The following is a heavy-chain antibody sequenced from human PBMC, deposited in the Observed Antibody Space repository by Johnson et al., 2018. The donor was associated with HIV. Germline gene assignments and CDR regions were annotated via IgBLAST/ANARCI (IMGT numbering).Heavy chain of an antibody. D-gene: IGHD6-19*01. CDR2: ISYDGSNK. CDR3: ARRMKAVAHHDAFDI. V-gene: IGHV3-30-3*01. Sequence: QVQLVESGGGVVQPGRSLRLSCAASGFTFSSYAMHWVRQAPGKGLEWVAVISYDGSNKYYADSVRGRFTISRDNSMNTLYLQMNGLRIESTAIYYCARRMKAVAHHDAFDIWGQGTMVTVSS. J-gene: IGHJ3*02. CDR1: GFTFSSYA.